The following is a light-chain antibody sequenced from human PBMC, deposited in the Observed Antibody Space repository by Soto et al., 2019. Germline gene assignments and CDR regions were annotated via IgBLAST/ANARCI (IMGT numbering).Light chain of an antibody. Sequence: QAVLTQPPSASGSPGQSVAISCTGTSSDIGNYNFVSWYQQKPGKAPKLLIYDVSRRPSGVPDRFSGSKSGNTASLTVSGFQAEDEGDYYCNSYAGNNRLLFGGGTKVTVL. J-gene: IGLJ2*01. CDR2: DVS. CDR3: NSYAGNNRLL. V-gene: IGLV2-8*01. CDR1: SSDIGNYNF.